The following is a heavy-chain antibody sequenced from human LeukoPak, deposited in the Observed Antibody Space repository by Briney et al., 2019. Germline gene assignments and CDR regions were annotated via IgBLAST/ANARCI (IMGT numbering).Heavy chain of an antibody. CDR1: GGSISSYY. V-gene: IGHV4-59*01. CDR3: ARDLRDCSSTSCYMDHDAFDI. Sequence: SETLSLTCTVSGGSISSYYWSWIRQPPGTGLEWIGYIYYSGSTNYNPSLKSRVTISVDTSKNQFSLKLSSVTAADTAVYYCARDLRDCSSTSCYMDHDAFDIWGQGTMVTVSS. D-gene: IGHD2-2*02. J-gene: IGHJ3*02. CDR2: IYYSGST.